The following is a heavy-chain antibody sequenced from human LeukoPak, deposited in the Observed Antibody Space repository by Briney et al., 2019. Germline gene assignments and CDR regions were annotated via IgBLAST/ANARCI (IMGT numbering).Heavy chain of an antibody. V-gene: IGHV3-74*01. D-gene: IGHD6-19*01. Sequence: GGSLRLSCAASGFTFSTYWMHWVRQAPGKGLVWVSCINSDGSSPSYADSVKGRFTISRDNAKKSLFLQMDRLRADDTAVYHCARGPLIAVTGTGYWGQGTLVTVSS. J-gene: IGHJ4*02. CDR3: ARGPLIAVTGTGY. CDR2: INSDGSSP. CDR1: GFTFSTYW.